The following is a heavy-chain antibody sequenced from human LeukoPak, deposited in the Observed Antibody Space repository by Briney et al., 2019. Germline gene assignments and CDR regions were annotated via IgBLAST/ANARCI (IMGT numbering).Heavy chain of an antibody. CDR3: ARDLGWLQLIGAFDI. CDR2: INPNSGGT. Sequence: GASVKVSCKASGYTFTGYYMHWVRQAPGQGLEWMGWINPNSGGTNYAQKFQGRVIMTRDTSISTAYMELSRLRSDDTAVYYCARDLGWLQLIGAFDIWGQGTMVTVSS. CDR1: GYTFTGYY. V-gene: IGHV1-2*02. D-gene: IGHD5-24*01. J-gene: IGHJ3*02.